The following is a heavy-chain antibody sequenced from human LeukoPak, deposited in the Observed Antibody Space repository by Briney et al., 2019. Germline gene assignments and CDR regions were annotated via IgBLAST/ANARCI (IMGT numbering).Heavy chain of an antibody. CDR2: IRSKANNDAT. V-gene: IGHV3-73*01. CDR3: TRPDDYGDY. CDR1: APDFGSFA. J-gene: IGHJ4*02. Sequence: GGSLRLSCAVSAPDFGSFAMHWVRQASGKGLEWVGRIRSKANNDATAYAASVKGRFTISRDDSKNTAYLQMNSLKTEDTAVYYCTRPDDYGDYWGQGTLVTVSS.